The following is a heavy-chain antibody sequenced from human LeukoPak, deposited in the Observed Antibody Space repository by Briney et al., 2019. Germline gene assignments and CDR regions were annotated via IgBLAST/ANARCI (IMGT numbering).Heavy chain of an antibody. Sequence: GGSLRLSCAVSGFTVSTSYMSRVRQAPGKGLEWVSVIYSGGTTYYADSVKGRFTISRDTSKNTINLQMNSLRAEDTAVYYCAIEGGGTWGVSFNYWGQGTLVTVSS. V-gene: IGHV3-66*01. CDR2: IYSGGTT. CDR1: GFTVSTSY. J-gene: IGHJ4*02. D-gene: IGHD2-15*01. CDR3: AIEGGGTWGVSFNY.